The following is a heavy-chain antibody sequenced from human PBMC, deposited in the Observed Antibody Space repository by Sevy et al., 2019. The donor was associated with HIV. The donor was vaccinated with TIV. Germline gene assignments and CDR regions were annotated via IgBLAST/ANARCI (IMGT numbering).Heavy chain of an antibody. J-gene: IGHJ4*02. CDR1: GFTFNTYS. Sequence: GGSLRLSCAASGFTFNTYSLIWVRQTPGKGLEWLSFIGTAAGVTYYADSVKGRFTISRDNAKNSLYLQMNSLRDEDTAVYYCAGGPGHYSIDYWGQGTLVTVSS. CDR3: AGGPGHYSIDY. V-gene: IGHV3-48*02. CDR2: IGTAAGVT. D-gene: IGHD2-21*01.